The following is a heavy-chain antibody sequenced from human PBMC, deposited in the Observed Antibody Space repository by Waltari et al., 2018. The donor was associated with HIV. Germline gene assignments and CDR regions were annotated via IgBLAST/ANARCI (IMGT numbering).Heavy chain of an antibody. D-gene: IGHD2-15*01. CDR3: ARDRSEGGGYYYYGLDV. J-gene: IGHJ6*02. CDR2: RGYDGTNK. CDR1: GFTFSSYG. Sequence: QVQLVESGGGVVQPGRSLRLSCAASGFTFSSYGMHWVRQAPGKGLEWVAVRGYDGTNKYYADSAKGRFTISRDNSKNTLYLQMNSLRAEDTAVYYCARDRSEGGGYYYYGLDVWGQGTTVTVSS. V-gene: IGHV3-33*01.